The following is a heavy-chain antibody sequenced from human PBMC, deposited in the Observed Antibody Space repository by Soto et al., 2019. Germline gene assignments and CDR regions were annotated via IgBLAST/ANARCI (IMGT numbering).Heavy chain of an antibody. D-gene: IGHD6-13*01. J-gene: IGHJ4*02. CDR1: GFTFSDHY. V-gene: IGHV3-72*01. CDR3: VRIKQGSLKTFDY. Sequence: PGGSLRLSCAASGFTFSDHYMDWVRQAPGKGLEWAGRIKNKDNSHTTEYAASVKGRFTISRDDSKNSLYLHMNSLKTEDTAVYYCVRIKQGSLKTFDYWGQGTLVTVS. CDR2: IKNKDNSHTT.